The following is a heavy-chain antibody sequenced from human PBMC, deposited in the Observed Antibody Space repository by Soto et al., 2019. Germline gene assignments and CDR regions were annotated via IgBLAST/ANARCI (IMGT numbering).Heavy chain of an antibody. CDR2: INWNGGST. CDR1: GFTFDDYG. V-gene: IGHV3-20*04. CDR3: ARAAVAGSLDYYYGMDV. J-gene: IGHJ6*02. Sequence: PGGSLRLSCAASGFTFDDYGMSWVRQAPGKGLEWVSGINWNGGSTGYADSVKGRFTISRDNAKNSLYLQMNSLRAEDTALYYCARAAVAGSLDYYYGMDVWGQGTTVTVSS. D-gene: IGHD6-19*01.